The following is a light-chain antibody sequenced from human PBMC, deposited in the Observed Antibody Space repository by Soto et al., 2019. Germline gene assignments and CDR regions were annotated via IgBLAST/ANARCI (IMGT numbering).Light chain of an antibody. J-gene: IGKJ1*01. V-gene: IGKV3-11*01. CDR2: GAS. CDR1: QSIGIY. Sequence: EIVLTQSPATLSLSPGEIATLSCSASQSIGIYLAWYRQKPGQAPTLLIYGASNRATGIPARFSASGSGTDFTLTITSLEPEDFAVYYCQHRSNWPGTWTFGQGTKVDI. CDR3: QHRSNWPGTWT.